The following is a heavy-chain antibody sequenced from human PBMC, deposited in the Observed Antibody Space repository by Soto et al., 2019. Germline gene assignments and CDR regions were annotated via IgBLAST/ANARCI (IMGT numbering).Heavy chain of an antibody. V-gene: IGHV1-18*01. CDR2: ISGYNGQT. D-gene: IGHD5-18*01. CDR1: GYTFTTYG. J-gene: IGHJ6*02. CDR3: ARDGRKELWVEGRNAMDA. Sequence: QVQLVQSGPEVKKPGASVKVSCKASGYTFTTYGISWVRQAPGQGLEWMGWISGYNGQTNYAQKFRGRVTITTDTSTSTAYMERRVLRSDDTAMYYCARDGRKELWVEGRNAMDAWGQGTTVTVSS.